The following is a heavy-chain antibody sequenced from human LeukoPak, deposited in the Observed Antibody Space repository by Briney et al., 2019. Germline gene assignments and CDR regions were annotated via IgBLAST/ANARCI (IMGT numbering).Heavy chain of an antibody. J-gene: IGHJ4*02. CDR2: ISGGAGGA. CDR3: AKDGGYGSGSYYPDY. D-gene: IGHD3-10*01. CDR1: GFTFSSYS. Sequence: GGSLRLSCTASGFTFSSYSMNWVRQAPGKGLEWVSSISGGAGGAAYADSVKGRFTMSRDNSKNTLYLQMNSLRAEDTAVYYCAKDGGYGSGSYYPDYWGQGTLVTVSS. V-gene: IGHV3-23*01.